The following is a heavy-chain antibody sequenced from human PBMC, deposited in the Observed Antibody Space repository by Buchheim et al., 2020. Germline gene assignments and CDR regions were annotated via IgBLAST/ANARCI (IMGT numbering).Heavy chain of an antibody. CDR3: ARIRSYYYGSGSYLY. V-gene: IGHV4-34*01. J-gene: IGHJ4*02. CDR1: GGSFSGYY. D-gene: IGHD3-10*01. CDR2: INHSGST. Sequence: QVQLQQWGAGLLKPSETLSLTCAVYGGSFSGYYWSWIRQPPGKGLEWIGEINHSGSTNYNPSLKSRVTISVDTSKKPFSLKLSSVTAADTAVYYCARIRSYYYGSGSYLYWGQGTL.